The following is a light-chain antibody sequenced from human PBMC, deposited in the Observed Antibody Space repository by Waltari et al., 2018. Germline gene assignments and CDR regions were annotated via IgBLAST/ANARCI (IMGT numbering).Light chain of an antibody. CDR1: QGITNS. Sequence: TSQARQGITNSLTWFQKRPDEAPKSRIYAASNLQSGVPSKFSGSGSETDYSLTISSLQSEDFATFYCQQYNGYPFTFGPGTKVDLK. V-gene: IGKV1-16*02. CDR3: QQYNGYPFT. CDR2: AAS. J-gene: IGKJ3*01.